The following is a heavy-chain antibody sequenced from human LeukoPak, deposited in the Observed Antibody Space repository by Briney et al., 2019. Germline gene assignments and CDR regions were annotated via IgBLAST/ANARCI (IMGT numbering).Heavy chain of an antibody. D-gene: IGHD3-3*01. CDR3: AKSKLSPIFGVVGLDAFDI. CDR1: GFTFSSYA. CDR2: ISGSGGST. J-gene: IGHJ3*02. Sequence: PGGSLRLSCAASGFTFSSYAMSWVRQAPGKGLEWVSAISGSGGSTYYADSVKGRFTISRDNSKNTPYLQMNSLRAEDTAVYYCAKSKLSPIFGVVGLDAFDIWGQGTMVTVSS. V-gene: IGHV3-23*01.